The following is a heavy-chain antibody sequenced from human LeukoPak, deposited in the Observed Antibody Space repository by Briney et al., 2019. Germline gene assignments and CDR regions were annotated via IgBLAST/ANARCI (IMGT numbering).Heavy chain of an antibody. D-gene: IGHD5-24*01. CDR1: GFTFSNAW. CDR2: IKSKTDGGTT. J-gene: IGHJ4*02. CDR3: TTAGDGYNSNIDY. V-gene: IGHV3-15*01. Sequence: GGPLRLSCAASGFTFSNAWMSWVRQAPGKGLEWVGRIKSKTDGGTTDYAAPVKGRFTISRDDSKNTLYLQMNSLKTEDTAVYYCTTAGDGYNSNIDYWGQGTLVTVSS.